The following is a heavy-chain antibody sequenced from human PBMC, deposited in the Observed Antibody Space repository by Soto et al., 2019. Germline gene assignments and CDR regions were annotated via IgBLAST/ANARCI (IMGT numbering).Heavy chain of an antibody. D-gene: IGHD6-13*01. V-gene: IGHV3-48*03. CDR3: ARDRGSSWNDY. Sequence: EVQLVESGGGLVQPGGSLRLSCAASGFTFSSYEINWVRQAPGKGLDWVSYISSSGSTVYYADSVKGRFTISRDNAKNSLYLHMDSLRAEDTAVYYCARDRGSSWNDYWGQGTLVTVSS. CDR2: ISSSGSTV. CDR1: GFTFSSYE. J-gene: IGHJ4*02.